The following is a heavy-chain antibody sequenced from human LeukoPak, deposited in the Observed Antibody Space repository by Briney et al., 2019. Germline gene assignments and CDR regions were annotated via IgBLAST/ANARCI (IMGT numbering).Heavy chain of an antibody. V-gene: IGHV3-9*01. CDR3: AKGGREDLIAAAFDP. J-gene: IGHJ5*02. Sequence: GGSLRLSCAASGFTFDDYAMHWVRQAPGKGLEWVSGISWNSGSIGYADSVKGRFTISRDNAKNSLYLQMNSLRAEDTALYYCAKGGREDLIAAAFDPWGQGTLVTVSS. CDR1: GFTFDDYA. CDR2: ISWNSGSI. D-gene: IGHD6-13*01.